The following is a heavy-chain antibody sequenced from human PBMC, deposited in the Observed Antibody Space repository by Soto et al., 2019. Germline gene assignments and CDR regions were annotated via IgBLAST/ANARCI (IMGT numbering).Heavy chain of an antibody. V-gene: IGHV3-30-3*02. CDR2: ISYDGSNK. J-gene: IGHJ4*02. CDR3: AKRASGSYFDY. D-gene: IGHD3-10*01. Sequence: GGSLRLSCAASGFTFSSYAMHWVRQAPGKGLEWVAVISYDGSNKYYADSVKGRFTISRDNSKNTLYLQMNSLRAEDTAVYYCAKRASGSYFDYWSQGTLVTVSS. CDR1: GFTFSSYA.